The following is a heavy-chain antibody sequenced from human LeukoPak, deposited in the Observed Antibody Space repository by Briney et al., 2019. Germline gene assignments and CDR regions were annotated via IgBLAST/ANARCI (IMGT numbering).Heavy chain of an antibody. Sequence: GGSLRLSCAASGFTFSSYSMNWVRQAPGKGLEWVSSISSSSSYIYYADSVKGRFTISRDNAKNSLYLQMNSLRAEDTAVYYCARDLGYWDSSGYYPFGYRGQGTLVTVSS. D-gene: IGHD3-22*01. CDR3: ARDLGYWDSSGYYPFGY. V-gene: IGHV3-21*01. J-gene: IGHJ4*02. CDR2: ISSSSSYI. CDR1: GFTFSSYS.